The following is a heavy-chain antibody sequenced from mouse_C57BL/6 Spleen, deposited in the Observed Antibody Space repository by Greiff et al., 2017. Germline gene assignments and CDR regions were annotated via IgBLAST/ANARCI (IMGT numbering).Heavy chain of an antibody. CDR1: GYTFTSYG. J-gene: IGHJ2*01. D-gene: IGHD1-1*01. CDR2: IYPRSGNT. Sequence: VQLQESGAELARPGASVKLSCKASGYTFTSYGISWVKQRTGQGLEWIGEIYPRSGNTYYNEKFKGKATLTADKSSSTAYMELRSLTSEDSAVYFCARRGTTGVDRVFDYWGQGTTLTVSS. CDR3: ARRGTTGVDRVFDY. V-gene: IGHV1-81*01.